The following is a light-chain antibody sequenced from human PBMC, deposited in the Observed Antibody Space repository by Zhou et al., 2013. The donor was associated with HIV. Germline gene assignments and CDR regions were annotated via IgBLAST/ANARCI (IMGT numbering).Light chain of an antibody. J-gene: IGKJ4*01. V-gene: IGKV3-20*01. CDR2: GAS. CDR3: QQYGSSPT. CDR1: QSVSSY. Sequence: EIVLTQSPGTLSLSPGERATLSCRASQSVSSYLAWYQQKPGQAPRLLIYGASSRATGIPDRFRGRGSGTDFTLTISRLEPEDFAVYYCQQYGSSPTFGGGTKVEIK.